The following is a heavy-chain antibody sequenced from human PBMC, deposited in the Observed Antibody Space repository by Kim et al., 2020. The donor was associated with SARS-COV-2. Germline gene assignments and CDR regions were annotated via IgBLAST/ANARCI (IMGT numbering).Heavy chain of an antibody. D-gene: IGHD2-15*01. Sequence: GGSLRLTCAASGFTVSSNYMSWVRQAPGKGLEWVSVIYSGGSTYYADSVKGRFTISRDNSKNTLYLQMTSLRAEDTAVYYCASVSPSGYCSGGSCYSAIWGQGTMVTVSS. CDR1: GFTVSSNY. CDR2: IYSGGST. V-gene: IGHV3-53*01. CDR3: ASVSPSGYCSGGSCYSAI. J-gene: IGHJ3*02.